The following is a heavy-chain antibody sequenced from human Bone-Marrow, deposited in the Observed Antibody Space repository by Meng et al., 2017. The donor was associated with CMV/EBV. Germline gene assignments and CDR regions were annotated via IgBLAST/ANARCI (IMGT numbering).Heavy chain of an antibody. CDR3: AANGGASGDAFDI. CDR1: GYTFTGYY. V-gene: IGHV1-46*01. J-gene: IGHJ3*02. CDR2: INPSGGST. D-gene: IGHD6-25*01. Sequence: SVNVSCTASGYTFTGYYMHWVRQAPGQGLEWMGIINPSGGSTSYAQKFQGRVTMTRDTSTSTVYMELSSLRSEDTAVYYCAANGGASGDAFDIWGQGTMVTVSS.